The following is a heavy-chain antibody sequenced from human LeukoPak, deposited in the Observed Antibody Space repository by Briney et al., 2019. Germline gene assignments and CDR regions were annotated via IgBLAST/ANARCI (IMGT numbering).Heavy chain of an antibody. Sequence: GGSLRLSCAVSGISLNNYGMSWVRQAPGKGLEWVAGISGSGGGTNYADSVKGRFAISRDNPKNTLYLQMNRLRAEDTAVYFCAKRGVVIRVILVGFHKEAYYFDSWGQGALVTVSS. CDR2: ISGSGGGT. CDR1: GISLNNYG. CDR3: AKRGVVIRVILVGFHKEAYYFDS. D-gene: IGHD3-22*01. J-gene: IGHJ4*02. V-gene: IGHV3-23*01.